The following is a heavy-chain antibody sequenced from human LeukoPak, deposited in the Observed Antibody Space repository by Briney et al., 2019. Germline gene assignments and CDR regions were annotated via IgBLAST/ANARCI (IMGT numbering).Heavy chain of an antibody. CDR1: GYTFTSYA. J-gene: IGHJ6*02. D-gene: IGHD5-24*01. Sequence: GASVKVSCKASGYTFTSYAMHWVRQAPGQRLEWMGWINAGNGNTKYSQKFQGRVTITRDISASTAYMELSSLRSEDTAVYYCARATGLQSYYYYGMDVWGQGTTVTVSS. CDR3: ARATGLQSYYYYGMDV. CDR2: INAGNGNT. V-gene: IGHV1-3*01.